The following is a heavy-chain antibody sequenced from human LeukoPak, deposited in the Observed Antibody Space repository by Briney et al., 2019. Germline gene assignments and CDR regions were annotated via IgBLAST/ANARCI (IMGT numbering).Heavy chain of an antibody. J-gene: IGHJ3*02. D-gene: IGHD2-2*01. CDR3: ATSMGHCSSTSCHAFDN. CDR2: ISGSGGST. CDR1: GFTFSSYA. V-gene: IGHV3-23*01. Sequence: PGGSLRLSCAASGFTFSSYAMSWVRQAPGKGLEWVSAISGSGGSTYYADSVKGRFTISRDNSKNTLYLQMNSLRAEDTAVYYCATSMGHCSSTSCHAFDNWGQGTMVTVSS.